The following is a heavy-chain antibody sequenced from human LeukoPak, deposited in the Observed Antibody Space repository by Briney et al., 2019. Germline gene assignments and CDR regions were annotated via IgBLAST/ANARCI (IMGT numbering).Heavy chain of an antibody. CDR2: ISGSGDST. D-gene: IGHD1-14*01. CDR3: VRRAAVRGMDF. CDR1: GFIFDTHT. J-gene: IGHJ6*02. Sequence: GGSLRLSCAGSGFIFDTHTLTWVRQAPGKGLEWVASISGSGDSTNYGDSVKGRFTISRDNFKRTVHLEMSNLRADDTAMYYCVRRAAVRGMDFWGLGTTVMVSS. V-gene: IGHV3-23*01.